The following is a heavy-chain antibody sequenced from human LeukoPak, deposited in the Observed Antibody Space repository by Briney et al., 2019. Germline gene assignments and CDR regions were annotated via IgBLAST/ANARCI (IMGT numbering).Heavy chain of an antibody. Sequence: GGSLRLSCVVSGFIFNRHYMHWVRQTPGEGLVWVSRVNGGGSGTNYADSVKGRFTISRDNAMNTVYLQINSLRAEDTAVYYCVREALAPGFYLDYWGRGTLVTVSS. V-gene: IGHV3-74*01. CDR2: VNGGGSGT. CDR1: GFIFNRHY. D-gene: IGHD2-15*01. J-gene: IGHJ4*02. CDR3: VREALAPGFYLDY.